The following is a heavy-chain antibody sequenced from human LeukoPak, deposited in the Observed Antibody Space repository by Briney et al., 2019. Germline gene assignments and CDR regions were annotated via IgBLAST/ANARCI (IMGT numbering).Heavy chain of an antibody. CDR3: AKGGGYSYGSDY. Sequence: GGSLRLSCAASGFTFSSYAMSWVRQAPGRGLEWVSAISGSGGSTYYADSVKGRFTISRDNSKNTLYLQMNSLRAEDTAVYYCAKGGGYSYGSDYWGQGTLVTVSS. D-gene: IGHD5-18*01. CDR2: ISGSGGST. CDR1: GFTFSSYA. J-gene: IGHJ4*02. V-gene: IGHV3-23*01.